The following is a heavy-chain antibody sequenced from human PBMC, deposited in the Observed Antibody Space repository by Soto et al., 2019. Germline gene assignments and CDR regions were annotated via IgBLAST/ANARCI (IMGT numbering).Heavy chain of an antibody. CDR3: ARDISPSGKQLGPPVHDY. Sequence: GGSLRLSCAASGFTFSSYAMSWVRQAPGKGLEWVSAISGSGGSTYYADSVKGRFTISRDNSKNTLYLQMNSLRAEDTAVYYCARDISPSGKQLGPPVHDYWGQGTLVTVSS. CDR2: ISGSGGST. D-gene: IGHD6-13*01. J-gene: IGHJ4*02. CDR1: GFTFSSYA. V-gene: IGHV3-23*01.